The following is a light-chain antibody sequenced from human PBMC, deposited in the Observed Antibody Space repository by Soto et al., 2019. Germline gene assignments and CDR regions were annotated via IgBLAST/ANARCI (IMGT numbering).Light chain of an antibody. J-gene: IGKJ2*01. CDR1: QSISSD. Sequence: DIQVTQSPSSLSASVGDRVTITCRASQSISSDLNFYQQKPGKAPKLLIYAASNLQSGVPSRFSGSGSGTDFTLTISNLQPEDFATYYCQQSYSIPVTFGQGAKLEIK. CDR3: QQSYSIPVT. CDR2: AAS. V-gene: IGKV1-39*01.